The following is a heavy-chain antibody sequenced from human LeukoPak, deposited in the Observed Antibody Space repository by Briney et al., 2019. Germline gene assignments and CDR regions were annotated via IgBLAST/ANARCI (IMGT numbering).Heavy chain of an antibody. J-gene: IGHJ4*02. V-gene: IGHV3-23*01. D-gene: IGHD1-26*01. CDR1: GFTFSSYG. CDR2: ISGSGGST. Sequence: GGSLRLSCAASGFTFSSYGMSWVRQAPGKGLEWVSAISGSGGSTYYADSLKGRFTISRDNPNNSLYLQMNSLKTEDTAVYYCTTYSGSYLGSFDYWGQGTLVTVSS. CDR3: TTYSGSYLGSFDY.